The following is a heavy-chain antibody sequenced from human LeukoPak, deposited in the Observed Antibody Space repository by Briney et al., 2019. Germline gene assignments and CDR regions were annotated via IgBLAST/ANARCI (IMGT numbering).Heavy chain of an antibody. Sequence: SETLSLTCTVSGGSISSYYWSWIRQPPGKGLEWIGYIYYSGSTNYNPSLKSRVTISVDTSKNQFSLKLTSVTAADMAVYYCGSGKIFQYFDWHNNWFDPWGQGTLVTVSS. CDR3: GSGKIFQYFDWHNNWFDP. CDR1: GGSISSYY. J-gene: IGHJ5*02. D-gene: IGHD3-9*01. CDR2: IYYSGST. V-gene: IGHV4-59*08.